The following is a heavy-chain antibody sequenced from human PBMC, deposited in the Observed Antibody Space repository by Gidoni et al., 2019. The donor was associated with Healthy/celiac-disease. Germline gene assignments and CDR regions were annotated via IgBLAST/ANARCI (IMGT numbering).Heavy chain of an antibody. CDR3: AGSSYYYYYMDV. J-gene: IGHJ6*03. CDR2: ISSSSSYI. CDR1: GFTFSSYV. V-gene: IGHV3-21*01. Sequence: EVQLVESGGGLVKPGGSLRLSCPASGFTFSSYVMNWVRQAPGKGLEWVSSISSSSSYIYYADSVKGRFTISRDNAKNSLYLQMNSLRAEDTAVYYCAGSSYYYYYMDVWGKGTTVTVSS.